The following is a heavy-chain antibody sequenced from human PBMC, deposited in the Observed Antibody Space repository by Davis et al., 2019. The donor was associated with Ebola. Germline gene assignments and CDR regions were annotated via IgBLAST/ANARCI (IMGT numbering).Heavy chain of an antibody. CDR2: IIPIFGTA. Sequence: SVKVSCKASGGTFSSYAISWVRQAPGQGLEWMGGIIPIFGTANYAQKFQGRVTITADESTSTAYMELSSLRSEDTAVYYCARDVAGATSGWFDPWGQGTLVTVSS. J-gene: IGHJ5*02. CDR3: ARDVAGATSGWFDP. V-gene: IGHV1-69*13. CDR1: GGTFSSYA. D-gene: IGHD1-26*01.